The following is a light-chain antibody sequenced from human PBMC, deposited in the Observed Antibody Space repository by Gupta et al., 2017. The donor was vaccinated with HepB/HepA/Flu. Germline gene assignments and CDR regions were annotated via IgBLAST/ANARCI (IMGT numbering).Light chain of an antibody. CDR3: QQNYNTPIT. Sequence: DIKMTQSPSSLSASVGDTVTITCRASQSINTFLHWYQQRPGRAPKLLIYTTSTLQSGVPSRFSGSGSGTDFTFTISSLQPEDFATYYCQQNYNTPITFGRGTQVEIK. V-gene: IGKV1-39*01. CDR2: TTS. J-gene: IGKJ4*01. CDR1: QSINTF.